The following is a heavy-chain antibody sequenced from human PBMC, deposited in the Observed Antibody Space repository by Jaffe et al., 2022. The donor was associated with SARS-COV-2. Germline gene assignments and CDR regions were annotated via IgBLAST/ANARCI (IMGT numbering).Heavy chain of an antibody. D-gene: IGHD3-22*01. V-gene: IGHV4-31*03. CDR3: ARDNQKYYYDSSGYLKTWYFDY. CDR1: GGSISSGGYY. Sequence: QVQLQESGPGLVKPSQTLSLTCTVSGGSISSGGYYWSWIRQHPGKGLEWIGYIYYSGSTYYNPSLKSRVTISVDTSKNQFSLKLSSVTAADTAVYYCARDNQKYYYDSSGYLKTWYFDYWGQGTLVTVSS. CDR2: IYYSGST. J-gene: IGHJ4*02.